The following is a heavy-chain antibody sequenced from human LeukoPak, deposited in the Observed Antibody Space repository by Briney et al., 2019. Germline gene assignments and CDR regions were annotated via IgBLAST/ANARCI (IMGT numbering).Heavy chain of an antibody. CDR1: GGTFSSYA. CDR2: IIPILGIA. Sequence: SVKVSCKASGGTFSSYAISWVRQAPGQGLEWMGRIIPILGIANYAQKFQGRVTITADKSTSTAYMELSSLRSEDTAVYYCARGIGRGWLQSDAFDIWGQGTMVTVSS. D-gene: IGHD5-24*01. CDR3: ARGIGRGWLQSDAFDI. J-gene: IGHJ3*02. V-gene: IGHV1-69*04.